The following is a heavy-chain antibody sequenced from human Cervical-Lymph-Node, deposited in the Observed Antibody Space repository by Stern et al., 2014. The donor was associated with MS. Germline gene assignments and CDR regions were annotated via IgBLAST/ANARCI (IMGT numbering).Heavy chain of an antibody. J-gene: IGHJ5*02. Sequence: VQLVESGAEVKKPGASGTVSCKASGYTFTSHYIHWVRQAPGQGLEWMGIFNPSGDTTSSAPQFQGRLTMTRDTSTSTVNLHLSSLRSDDTAVYYCARGFVTTENWFDHWGQGTLVTVSS. CDR1: GYTFTSHY. V-gene: IGHV1-46*01. CDR2: FNPSGDTT. D-gene: IGHD1-14*01. CDR3: ARGFVTTENWFDH.